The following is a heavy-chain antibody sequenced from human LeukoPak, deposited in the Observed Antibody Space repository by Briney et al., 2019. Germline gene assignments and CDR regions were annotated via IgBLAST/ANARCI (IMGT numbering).Heavy chain of an antibody. J-gene: IGHJ6*03. CDR2: ISAYNGNT. Sequence: ASVKVSCKASGYTFTSYGISWVRQAPGQGLEWMGWISAYNGNTNYAQKLQGRVTMTTDTSTSTAYMELRSLRSDDTAVYYCARASLWGRLSTNYYYYMDVWGNGTTVTVSS. D-gene: IGHD3-16*02. CDR1: GYTFTSYG. CDR3: ARASLWGRLSTNYYYYMDV. V-gene: IGHV1-18*01.